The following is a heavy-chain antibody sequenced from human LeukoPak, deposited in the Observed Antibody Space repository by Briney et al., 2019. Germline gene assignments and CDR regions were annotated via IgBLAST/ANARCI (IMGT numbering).Heavy chain of an antibody. D-gene: IGHD3-10*01. CDR2: INSDESST. CDR3: ARGRGASYSPYVAFDI. V-gene: IGHV3-74*01. CDR1: GFTFSTYW. Sequence: GGSLRLSCAASGFTFSTYWMHWVRQAPGKGLVWVSRINSDESSTTYADSVKGRFTISRDNAKNTLYLQMNSLRAADTAVYYCARGRGASYSPYVAFDIWDQGTMVTVSS. J-gene: IGHJ3*02.